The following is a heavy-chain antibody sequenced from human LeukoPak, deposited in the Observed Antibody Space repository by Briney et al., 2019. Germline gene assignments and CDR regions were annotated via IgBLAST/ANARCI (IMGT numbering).Heavy chain of an antibody. J-gene: IGHJ5*02. CDR1: GFMFSSYV. Sequence: GGTLRLPCKASGFMFSSYVMNWVRQAPGKGLEWVSGISGSGDTTYYADSVKGRFTISRDNSKNTLYLQLNSLRAEDTALYHCAKAPYYYDSSGYRGNWFDPWGQGTLVTVSS. D-gene: IGHD3-22*01. V-gene: IGHV3-23*01. CDR3: AKAPYYYDSSGYRGNWFDP. CDR2: ISGSGDTT.